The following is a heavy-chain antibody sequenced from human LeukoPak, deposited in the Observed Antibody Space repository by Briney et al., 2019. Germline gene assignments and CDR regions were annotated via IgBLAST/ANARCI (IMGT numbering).Heavy chain of an antibody. Sequence: GGSLRLSCAASGFTFDDYAMHWVRQAPGKGLEWVSGISWNSGSIGYADSVKGRFTISRDNAKNSLYLQMNSLRAEDTALYYCAKGLYCSSTSCYTDAFDIWGQGTMVTVSS. D-gene: IGHD2-2*02. CDR3: AKGLYCSSTSCYTDAFDI. CDR1: GFTFDDYA. CDR2: ISWNSGSI. V-gene: IGHV3-9*01. J-gene: IGHJ3*02.